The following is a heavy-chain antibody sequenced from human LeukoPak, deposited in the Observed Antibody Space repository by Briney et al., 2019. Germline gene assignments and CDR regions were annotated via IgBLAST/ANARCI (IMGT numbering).Heavy chain of an antibody. CDR1: GYTLSELY. CDR2: INPGGDET. D-gene: IGHD6-6*01. CDR3: ATEKDLVLDS. V-gene: IGHV1-24*01. J-gene: IGHJ5*01. Sequence: ASVKLSCEASGYTLSELYTHWVRQAPGQGLEWMGDINPGGDETNYAENVKGRFTTTENTSTDTAYLEQSSKRSEDTAVYYCATEKDLVLDSWGHGTPVTVSS.